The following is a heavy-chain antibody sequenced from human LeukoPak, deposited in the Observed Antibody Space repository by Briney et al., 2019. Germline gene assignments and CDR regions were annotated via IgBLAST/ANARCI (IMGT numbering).Heavy chain of an antibody. D-gene: IGHD6-19*01. J-gene: IGHJ3*02. CDR2: IKQDGSEK. V-gene: IGHV3-7*03. CDR3: AREAVSDAFDI. Sequence: GRSLRLSCAASGFTFSSYWMSWVRQAPGKGLEWVANIKQDGSEKYYVDSVKGRFTISRDNAKNSLYLQMNSLRAEDTAVYYCAREAVSDAFDIWGQGTMVTVSS. CDR1: GFTFSSYW.